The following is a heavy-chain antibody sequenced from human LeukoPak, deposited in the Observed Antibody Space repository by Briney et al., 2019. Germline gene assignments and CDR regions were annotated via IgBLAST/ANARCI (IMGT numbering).Heavy chain of an antibody. J-gene: IGHJ6*04. D-gene: IGHD1-26*01. CDR3: AKDDVVGATLFPSYYYYYGMDV. CDR1: GFTFSGSA. V-gene: IGHV3-73*01. CDR2: IRSKANSYAT. Sequence: GGSLKLSCAASGFTFSGSAMHWVRQASGKGLEWVGRIRSKANSYATAYAASVKGRFTISRDNSKNTLYLQMNSLRAEDTAVYYCAKDDVVGATLFPSYYYYYGMDVWGKGTTVTVSS.